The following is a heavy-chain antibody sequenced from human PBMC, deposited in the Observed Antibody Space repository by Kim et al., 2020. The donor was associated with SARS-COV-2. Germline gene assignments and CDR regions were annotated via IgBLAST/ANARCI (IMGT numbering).Heavy chain of an antibody. Sequence: ETLSLTCTVSGGSISSYYWSWIRQPPGKGLEWIGYIYYSGSTNYNPSLKSRVTISVDTSKNQFSLKLSSVTAADTAVYYCAREAKYYYDSSGYWRFDYWGQGTLVTVSS. J-gene: IGHJ4*02. D-gene: IGHD3-22*01. CDR3: AREAKYYYDSSGYWRFDY. CDR2: IYYSGST. CDR1: GGSISSYY. V-gene: IGHV4-59*01.